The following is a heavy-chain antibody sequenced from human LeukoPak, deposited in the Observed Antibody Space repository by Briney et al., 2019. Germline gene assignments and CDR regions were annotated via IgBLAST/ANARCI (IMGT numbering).Heavy chain of an antibody. D-gene: IGHD3-9*01. CDR1: GFTFTNYA. Sequence: RTSLRLSCVASGFTFTNYAMSWVRQAPGKGLEWVSAITGSDGSSYYADSVKGRFTISRDNSKNTLYLQVNSLRAEDTAVYYCAKWGDYDILTGYYVPDYWGQGTLVTVSS. CDR2: ITGSDGSS. J-gene: IGHJ4*02. CDR3: AKWGDYDILTGYYVPDY. V-gene: IGHV3-23*01.